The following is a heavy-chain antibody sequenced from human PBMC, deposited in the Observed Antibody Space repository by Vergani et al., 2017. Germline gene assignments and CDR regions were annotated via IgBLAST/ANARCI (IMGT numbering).Heavy chain of an antibody. J-gene: IGHJ4*02. D-gene: IGHD4/OR15-4a*01. Sequence: QMQLQESGPGLVKPSETLSLSCTVSCDSISTSSYAWGWIRQPPGKTLEWIGTVFYGGRTSYNPPLKSRVTLSLDTSKKQISLHLTSVTAADTAVYYCARHISLVRPSSMTAFDYWGQGTLVTVFS. V-gene: IGHV4-39*01. CDR1: CDSISTSSYA. CDR3: ARHISLVRPSSMTAFDY. CDR2: VFYGGRT.